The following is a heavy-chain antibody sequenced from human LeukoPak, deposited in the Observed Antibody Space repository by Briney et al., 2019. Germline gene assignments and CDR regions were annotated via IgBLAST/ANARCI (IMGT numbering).Heavy chain of an antibody. J-gene: IGHJ4*02. CDR2: ISAYNGNT. CDR1: GYTFTSYG. Sequence: GASVKVSCKASGYTFTSYGISWVRQAPGQGLEWMGWISAYNGNTNYAQKLQGRVTMTEDTSTDTAYMELSSLRSEDTAVYYCATRLALRYFDWLSPFDYWGQGTLVTVSS. CDR3: ATRLALRYFDWLSPFDY. D-gene: IGHD3-9*01. V-gene: IGHV1-18*01.